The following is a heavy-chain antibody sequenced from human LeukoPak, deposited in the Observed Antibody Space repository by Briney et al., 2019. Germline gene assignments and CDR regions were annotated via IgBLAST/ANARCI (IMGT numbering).Heavy chain of an antibody. CDR3: ARDLTPKRTGFSHKNYYYYGMDV. CDR1: GFTFSSYA. J-gene: IGHJ6*02. V-gene: IGHV3-30-3*01. CDR2: ISYDGSNK. Sequence: PGGSLRLSCAASGFTFSSYAMHWVRQAPGKGLEWVAVISYDGSNKYYADSVKGRFTISRDNSKNTLYLQMNSLRAEDTAVYYCARDLTPKRTGFSHKNYYYYGMDVWGQGTTVTVSS. D-gene: IGHD3-3*01.